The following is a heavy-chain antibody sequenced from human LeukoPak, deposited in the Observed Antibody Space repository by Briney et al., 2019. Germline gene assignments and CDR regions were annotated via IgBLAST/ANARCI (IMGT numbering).Heavy chain of an antibody. CDR2: ISSDGAST. CDR1: GLTFSSYA. V-gene: IGHV3-64D*06. Sequence: GGSLRLSCSASGLTFSSYAMQWVRQVPGKVLEYVAAISSDGASTFYADSVTGRFTISRDNAKTTLYLQMSSLRAEDPAVYYCRASDAQGRGFDFWGQGTLVTVSS. D-gene: IGHD2-15*01. J-gene: IGHJ4*02. CDR3: RASDAQGRGFDF.